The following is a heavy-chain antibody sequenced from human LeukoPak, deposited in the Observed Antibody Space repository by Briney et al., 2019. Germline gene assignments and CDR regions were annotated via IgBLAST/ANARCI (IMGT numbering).Heavy chain of an antibody. Sequence: SETQSLTCTVSGGSISSDGYYCNWIRQHPGEGLEWIGYISYSRNTYYNPSLKSRVTVSVDTSKSQFSLKLSSVTAADTAVYYCARHEAVAEFDYWGQGTLVTVSS. V-gene: IGHV4-31*03. J-gene: IGHJ4*02. CDR1: GGSISSDGYY. CDR2: ISYSRNT. D-gene: IGHD6-19*01. CDR3: ARHEAVAEFDY.